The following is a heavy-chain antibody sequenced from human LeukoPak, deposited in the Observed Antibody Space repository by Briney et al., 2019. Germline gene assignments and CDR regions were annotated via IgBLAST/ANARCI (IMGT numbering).Heavy chain of an antibody. CDR1: GGSFSGYY. J-gene: IGHJ4*02. D-gene: IGHD2-15*01. CDR3: ARSFCSGGSCYLYYFDY. CDR2: INHSGST. Sequence: SETLSLTCAVYGGSFSGYYWSWIRQPPGKGLEWIGEINHSGSTNYNPSLKSRVTISVDTSKDHFSLKLSSVTAADTAVYYCARSFCSGGSCYLYYFDYWGQGTLVTVSS. V-gene: IGHV4-34*01.